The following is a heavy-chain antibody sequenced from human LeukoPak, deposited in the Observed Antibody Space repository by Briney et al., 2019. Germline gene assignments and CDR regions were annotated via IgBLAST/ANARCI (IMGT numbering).Heavy chain of an antibody. CDR3: CKEHRECWADSFDY. D-gene: IGHD3-10*01. Sequence: GASLRLSCAASGFTFSSYGMHWVRQAPGKGLEWVSAISGGGGSTYFADSVKGRFTVSRDNSKDTLYLQMNSLRAEDTAVYYCCKEHRECWADSFDYWGQGTLVTVSS. CDR1: GFTFSSYG. V-gene: IGHV3-23*01. CDR2: ISGGGGST. J-gene: IGHJ4*02.